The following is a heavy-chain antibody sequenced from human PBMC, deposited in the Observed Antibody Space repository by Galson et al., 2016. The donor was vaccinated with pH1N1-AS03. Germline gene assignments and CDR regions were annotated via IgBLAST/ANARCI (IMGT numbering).Heavy chain of an antibody. D-gene: IGHD2-8*01. Sequence: QSGAEVKKPGESLKISCKGSRDSFTNHWIAWVRQMTGKGLEWMAIIYPLDSDIRYSPSFQGQVTISADMSISTAYLEWSSLKASDTAIYYWARHMGNSWHDGLDFWGPGTLVTVSS. V-gene: IGHV5-51*01. CDR3: ARHMGNSWHDGLDF. CDR1: RDSFTNHW. J-gene: IGHJ4*02. CDR2: IYPLDSDI.